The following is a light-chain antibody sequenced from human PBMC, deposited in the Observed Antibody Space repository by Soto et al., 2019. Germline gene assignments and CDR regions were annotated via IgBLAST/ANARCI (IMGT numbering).Light chain of an antibody. CDR2: AAS. CDR3: QQSYSTLFS. J-gene: IGKJ3*01. V-gene: IGKV1-39*01. Sequence: DIQMTQSPSSLSASVGDRVTITCRASQTIIRYLNWYQQKVRRAPNLLIYAASSLQSGVPSRFSGSGSGTEFTLTISSLQPEDFATYYCQQSYSTLFSFGPGTKVEIK. CDR1: QTIIRY.